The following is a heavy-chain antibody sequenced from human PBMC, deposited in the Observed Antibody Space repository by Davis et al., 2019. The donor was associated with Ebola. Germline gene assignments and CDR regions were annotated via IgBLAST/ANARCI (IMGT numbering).Heavy chain of an antibody. CDR2: ISSSSSTI. J-gene: IGHJ4*02. CDR3: ARGRSSSGWFKENYFDY. V-gene: IGHV3-48*02. D-gene: IGHD6-19*01. CDR1: GFTFSSYS. Sequence: GGSLRLSCAASGFTFSSYSMNWVRQAPGKGLEWVSYISSSSSTIYYADSVKGRFTISRDNAKNSLYLQMNSLRDEDTAVYYCARGRSSSGWFKENYFDYWGQGTLVTVSS.